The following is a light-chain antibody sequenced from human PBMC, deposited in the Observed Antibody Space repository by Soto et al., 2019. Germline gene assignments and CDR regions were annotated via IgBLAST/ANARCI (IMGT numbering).Light chain of an antibody. V-gene: IGKV1-27*01. CDR3: QQYNSYS. CDR1: QAIRNN. J-gene: IGKJ1*01. Sequence: DIQMTQSPSSLSASAGDRVTTTCRASQAIRNNLAWYQQRPGEVPKLLIYAASTLHSGVPSRFSGSGSGTGFTLTISSLQPEDAATYYCQQYNSYSFCQGTKVEIK. CDR2: AAS.